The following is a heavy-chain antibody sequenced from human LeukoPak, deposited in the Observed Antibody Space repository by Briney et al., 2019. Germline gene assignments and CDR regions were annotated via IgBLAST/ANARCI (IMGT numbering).Heavy chain of an antibody. J-gene: IGHJ4*02. CDR2: IYYSGST. V-gene: IGHV4-59*01. D-gene: IGHD3-10*01. Sequence: SETLSLTCTVSGGSISSYYWSRIRQPPGKGLEWIGYIYYSGSTNYNPSLKSRVTISVDTSKNQFSLKLSSVTAADTAVYYCARVYYYGSGSYVDYWGQGTLVTVSS. CDR1: GGSISSYY. CDR3: ARVYYYGSGSYVDY.